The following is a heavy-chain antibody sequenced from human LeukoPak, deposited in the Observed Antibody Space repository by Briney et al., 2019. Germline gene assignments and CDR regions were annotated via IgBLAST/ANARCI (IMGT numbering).Heavy chain of an antibody. CDR3: ARDLFEWEQQLVNDY. CDR1: GGTFSSYA. J-gene: IGHJ4*02. D-gene: IGHD6-13*01. CDR2: IIPIFGTA. Sequence: SVKVSCKASGGTFSSYAISWVRQAPGQGLEWMGGIIPIFGTANYAQKFQGRVTITADESTSTAYMELSSLRPEDTAVYYCARDLFEWEQQLVNDYWGQGTLVTVS. V-gene: IGHV1-69*13.